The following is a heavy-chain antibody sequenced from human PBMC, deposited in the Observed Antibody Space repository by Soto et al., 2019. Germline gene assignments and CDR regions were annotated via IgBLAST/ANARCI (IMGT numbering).Heavy chain of an antibody. CDR2: IGTAVDT. D-gene: IGHD2-15*01. V-gene: IGHV3-13*01. CDR3: ARAEAHYSGHLDF. J-gene: IGHJ4*02. CDR1: GFIFSRYD. Sequence: PGGSLRLSCAASGFIFSRYDMHWVRQITGKGLEWVSAIGTAVDTYYPGSVKGRFTISRENAKNSLYLQMNSLRAGDTAVYYCARAEAHYSGHLDFWGQGTLVTVS.